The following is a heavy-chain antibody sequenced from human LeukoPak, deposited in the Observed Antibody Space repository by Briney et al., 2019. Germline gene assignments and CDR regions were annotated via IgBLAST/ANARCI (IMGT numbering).Heavy chain of an antibody. J-gene: IGHJ4*02. V-gene: IGHV4-59*01. CDR3: ARLRRGGLFDY. D-gene: IGHD3-16*01. Sequence: PSETLSLTCTVSGGSITASYWGWIRQPPGKGLEWIGYIHYSGSSNYNPSLKTRVTISLDTSKNQFSLKVISVTAADTGVYYCARLRRGGLFDYWGQGTLVTVSS. CDR2: IHYSGSS. CDR1: GGSITASY.